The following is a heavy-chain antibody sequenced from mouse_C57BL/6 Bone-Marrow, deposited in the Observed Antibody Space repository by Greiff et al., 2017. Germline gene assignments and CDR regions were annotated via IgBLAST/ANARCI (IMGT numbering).Heavy chain of an antibody. CDR3: ARGGNYGGYYFDY. D-gene: IGHD2-1*01. CDR2: FHPYNDDT. J-gene: IGHJ2*01. Sequence: LVESGAELVKPGASVKMSCKASGYTFTTYPIEWMKQNHGKSLEWIGNFHPYNDDTKYNEKFKGKATLTAEKSSSTVYLELSRLTSDDAAVYYCARGGNYGGYYFDYWGQGNTLTVSS. CDR1: GYTFTTYP. V-gene: IGHV1-47*01.